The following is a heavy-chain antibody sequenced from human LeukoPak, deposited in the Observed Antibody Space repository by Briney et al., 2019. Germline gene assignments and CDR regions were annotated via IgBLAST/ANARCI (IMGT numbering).Heavy chain of an antibody. D-gene: IGHD3-3*01. CDR3: ARQRGYDFWSGYLYYYYYYYMDV. CDR1: GGSISSYY. Sequence: SEPLSLLCTVSGGSISSYYWSWTRQPTEKALEWIGYIYTSGSTNYNPSLKSRVTISVDTPKNQFSLKLSSVTAADTAVYYCARQRGYDFWSGYLYYYYYYYMDVWGKGTTVTVSS. J-gene: IGHJ6*03. V-gene: IGHV4-4*09. CDR2: IYTSGST.